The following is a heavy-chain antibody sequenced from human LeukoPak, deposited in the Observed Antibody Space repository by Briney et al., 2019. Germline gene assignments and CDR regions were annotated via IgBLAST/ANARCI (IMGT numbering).Heavy chain of an antibody. V-gene: IGHV3-23*01. D-gene: IGHD3-22*01. CDR2: ISGSGGST. CDR1: GFTFSSYA. J-gene: IGHJ4*02. CDR3: AKGMYYYDSSGYYSN. Sequence: GGSLRLSCAASGFTFSSYAMSWVRQAPGKGLEWVSSISGSGGSTYYADSVKGRFTIPRDNSKNTLYLQMNSLRAEDTAVYYCAKGMYYYDSSGYYSNWGQGTLVTVSS.